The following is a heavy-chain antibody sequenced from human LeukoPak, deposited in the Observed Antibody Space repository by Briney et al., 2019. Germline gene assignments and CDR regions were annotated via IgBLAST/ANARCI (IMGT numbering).Heavy chain of an antibody. CDR3: ARDRGGYDFLDAFDI. V-gene: IGHV3-21*01. J-gene: IGHJ3*02. CDR2: ISSSSSYI. D-gene: IGHD5-12*01. Sequence: GGSLRLSCAASGFTFSSYSRNWVRQAPGKGLEWVSSISSSSSYIYYADSVKGRFTISRDNAKNSLYLQMNSLRAEDTAVYYCARDRGGYDFLDAFDIWGQGTMVTVSS. CDR1: GFTFSSYS.